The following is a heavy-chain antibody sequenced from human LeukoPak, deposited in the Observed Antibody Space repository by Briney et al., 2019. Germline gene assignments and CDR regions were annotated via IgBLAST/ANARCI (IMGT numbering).Heavy chain of an antibody. CDR3: ARDKGTSCLSSFDY. J-gene: IGHJ4*02. CDR1: GFTVSSNY. CDR2: IYSGGST. D-gene: IGHD6-6*01. V-gene: IGHV3-53*01. Sequence: PGGSLRLSCAASGFTVSSNYMSWVRQAPGKGLEWVSVIYSGGSTYYADSVKGRFTISRDNSKNTLYLQMNSLRAEDTAVYYCARDKGTSCLSSFDYWGQGTLVTVSS.